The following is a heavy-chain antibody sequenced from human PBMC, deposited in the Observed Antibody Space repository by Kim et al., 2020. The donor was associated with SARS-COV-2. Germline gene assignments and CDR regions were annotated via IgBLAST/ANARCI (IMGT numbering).Heavy chain of an antibody. D-gene: IGHD5-18*01. CDR1: GGSISSGGYY. CDR2: IYYSGST. V-gene: IGHV4-31*03. J-gene: IGHJ1*01. Sequence: SETLSLTCTVSGGSISSGGYYWSWIRQHPGKGLEWIGYIYYSGSTYYNPSLKSRVTISVDTSKNQFSLKLSSVTAADTAVYYCARSTYSYGRAEYFQHWGQGTLVTVSS. CDR3: ARSTYSYGRAEYFQH.